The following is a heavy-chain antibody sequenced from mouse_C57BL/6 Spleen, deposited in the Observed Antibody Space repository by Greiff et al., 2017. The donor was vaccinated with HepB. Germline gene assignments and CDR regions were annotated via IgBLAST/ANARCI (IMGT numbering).Heavy chain of an antibody. CDR3: ARPIYDGYSPFAY. Sequence: QVQLQQPGAELVKPGASVKMSCKASGYTFTSYWITWVKQRPGQGLEWIGDIYPGSGSTNYNEKFKSKATLTVDTSSSTAYMQLSSLTSEDSAVYYCARPIYDGYSPFAYWGQGTLVTVSA. D-gene: IGHD2-3*01. CDR1: GYTFTSYW. J-gene: IGHJ3*01. V-gene: IGHV1-55*01. CDR2: IYPGSGST.